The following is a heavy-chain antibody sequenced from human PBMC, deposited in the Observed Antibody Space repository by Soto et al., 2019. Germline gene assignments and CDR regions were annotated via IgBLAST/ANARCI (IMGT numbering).Heavy chain of an antibody. CDR1: GFTFSSYG. D-gene: IGHD2-21*02. CDR2: RWYDGSNK. Sequence: QVQLVESGGGVVQPGRSLRLSCAASGFTFSSYGMHWVRQAPGKGLEWVAVRWYDGSNKYYADSVKGRFTISRDNSKNTLYLQMNSLRVEDTAVYYCAREGCGGDCYYYYYGMDVW. CDR3: AREGCGGDCYYYYYGMDV. J-gene: IGHJ6*01. V-gene: IGHV3-33*01.